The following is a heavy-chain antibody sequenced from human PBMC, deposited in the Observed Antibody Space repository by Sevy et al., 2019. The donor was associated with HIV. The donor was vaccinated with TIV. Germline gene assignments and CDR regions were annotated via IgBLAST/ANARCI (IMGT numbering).Heavy chain of an antibody. CDR2: IYSGGST. D-gene: IGHD1-26*01. Sequence: GGSLRLSCAASGFTVSSNYMSWVRQAPGKGLEWVSVIYSGGSTYYADSVKGRFTISSDNSKNTLYLQMNSLRAEDTAVYYCVLIVGATTGYYYYYGMDVWGQGTTVTVSS. CDR1: GFTVSSNY. J-gene: IGHJ6*02. CDR3: VLIVGATTGYYYYYGMDV. V-gene: IGHV3-53*01.